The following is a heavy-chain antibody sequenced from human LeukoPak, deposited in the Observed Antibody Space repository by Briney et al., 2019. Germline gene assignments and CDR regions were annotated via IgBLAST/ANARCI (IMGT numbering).Heavy chain of an antibody. V-gene: IGHV4-39*01. J-gene: IGHJ4*02. Sequence: SETLSLTCTVSGGSISSSSYYWGWIRQPPGKGLEWIGSIYYSGSTYYNPSLKSRVTISVDTSKNQFSLKLSSVTAADTAVYYCARLRYXXXXXLDYXGQGXLVTVS. CDR2: IYYSGST. CDR1: GGSISSSSYY. CDR3: ARLRYXXXXXLDY. D-gene: IGHD3-16*01.